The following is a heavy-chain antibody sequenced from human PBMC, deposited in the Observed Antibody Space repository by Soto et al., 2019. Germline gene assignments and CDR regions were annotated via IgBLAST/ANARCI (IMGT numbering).Heavy chain of an antibody. V-gene: IGHV3-21*02. CDR1: GFTFGSYT. CDR3: ARRCGYAYGSLDH. J-gene: IGHJ4*02. Sequence: EVQLVESGGGLVKPGGSLRLSCATSGFTFGSYTMNWVRQAPGKGLEWVSCISSASSYIYYADSVQGRSTISRDNSEKSLYLHMNSLRAEDTAVYYCARRCGYAYGSLDHWGQGVLVTVSS. D-gene: IGHD5-18*01. CDR2: ISSASSYI.